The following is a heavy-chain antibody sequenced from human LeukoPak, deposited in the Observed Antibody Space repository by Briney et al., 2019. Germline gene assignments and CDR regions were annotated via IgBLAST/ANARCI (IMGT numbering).Heavy chain of an antibody. D-gene: IGHD2-2*02. J-gene: IGHJ4*02. V-gene: IGHV4-30-2*01. Sequence: SETLSLTCTVSGGSISSGGYYWSWIRQPPGKGLEWIGYIYHSGSTYYNPSLKSRVTISVDRSKNQFSLKLSSVTAADTAVYYCARTPLDNIVVVPAAIRVWGQGTLVTVSS. CDR1: GGSISSGGYY. CDR3: ARTPLDNIVVVPAAIRV. CDR2: IYHSGST.